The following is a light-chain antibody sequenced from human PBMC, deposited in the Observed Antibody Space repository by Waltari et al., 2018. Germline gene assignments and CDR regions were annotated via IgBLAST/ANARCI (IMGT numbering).Light chain of an antibody. CDR3: QQRSNWPFIT. V-gene: IGKV3-11*01. CDR2: DAS. J-gene: IGKJ5*01. CDR1: QSVSSY. Sequence: EIVLTQSPATLSLSPGERATLSCRASQSVSSYLAWYQQKPGQAPRLLIYDASNRATGSTARFSGSGSGTDFTLTISSLEPEDFAVYYCQQRSNWPFITFGQGTRLEIK.